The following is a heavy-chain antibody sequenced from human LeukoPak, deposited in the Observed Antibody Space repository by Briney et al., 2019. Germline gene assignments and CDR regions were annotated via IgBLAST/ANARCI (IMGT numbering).Heavy chain of an antibody. Sequence: SETLSLTCAVYGGSFSGYYWSWIRQPPGKGLEWIGEINHSGSTNYNPSLKSRVTISVDTSKNQFSLKLSSVTAADTAVYYCASSIVVVPAAIPLSYGMDVWGQGTTVTVSS. CDR2: INHSGST. CDR1: GGSFSGYY. CDR3: ASSIVVVPAAIPLSYGMDV. J-gene: IGHJ6*02. V-gene: IGHV4-34*01. D-gene: IGHD2-2*01.